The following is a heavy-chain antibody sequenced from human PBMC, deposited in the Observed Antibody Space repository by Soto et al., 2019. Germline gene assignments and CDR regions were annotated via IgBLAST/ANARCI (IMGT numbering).Heavy chain of an antibody. CDR2: INHSGST. J-gene: IGHJ4*02. CDR3: ARGGDSYGSDFDY. D-gene: IGHD5-18*01. V-gene: IGHV4-34*01. CDR1: GGSFSGYY. Sequence: SDTLSLTCAVYGGSFSGYYWSWIRQPPGKGLEWIGEINHSGSTNYNPSLKSRVTISVDTSKNRFSLKLSSVTAADTAVYYCARGGDSYGSDFDYWGQGTLVTVSS.